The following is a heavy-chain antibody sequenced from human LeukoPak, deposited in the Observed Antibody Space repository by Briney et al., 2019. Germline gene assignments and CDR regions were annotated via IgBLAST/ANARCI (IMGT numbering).Heavy chain of an antibody. J-gene: IGHJ3*02. D-gene: IGHD4-11*01. CDR1: GFTFSAYW. V-gene: IGHV3-7*01. CDR2: IIEDGNLK. Sequence: GGSLRLSCAASGFTFSAYWMTWVRQAPGKGLAWVANIIEDGNLKYYVDSVKGRFTISRDNTKNSLYLQMKSLRADDTAVYYCARGYSNYGYAFDIWGQGTMVTVSS. CDR3: ARGYSNYGYAFDI.